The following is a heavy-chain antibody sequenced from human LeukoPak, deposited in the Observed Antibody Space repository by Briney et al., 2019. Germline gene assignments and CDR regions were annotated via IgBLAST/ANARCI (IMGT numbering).Heavy chain of an antibody. CDR2: ISSASSYI. CDR3: ARGLTGYSSAPHFDY. Sequence: KPGGSLRLSCAASGFTFSSYTMNWVRQAPGKGLEWVSSISSASSYIYYPDSLKGRFTISRDNAKNSLYLQMNSLRAEDTAMYYCARGLTGYSSAPHFDYWGQGTLVTVSS. D-gene: IGHD6-25*01. V-gene: IGHV3-21*01. J-gene: IGHJ4*02. CDR1: GFTFSSYT.